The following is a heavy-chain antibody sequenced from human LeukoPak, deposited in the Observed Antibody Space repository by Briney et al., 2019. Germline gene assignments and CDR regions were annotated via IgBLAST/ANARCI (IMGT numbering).Heavy chain of an antibody. D-gene: IGHD3-22*01. CDR1: GDSISSYY. CDR3: ARDKLFRDSSGYYRDAFDI. CDR2: IYTSGST. Sequence: PSETLSLTCTVSGDSISSYYWSWIRQPAGKGLEWIGRIYTSGSTNYNPSLKSRVTMSVDTSKNQFSLKLSSVTAADTAVYYCARDKLFRDSSGYYRDAFDIWGQGTMVTVSS. V-gene: IGHV4-4*07. J-gene: IGHJ3*02.